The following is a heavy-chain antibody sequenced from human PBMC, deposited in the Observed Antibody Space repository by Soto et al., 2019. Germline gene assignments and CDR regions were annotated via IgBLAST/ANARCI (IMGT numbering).Heavy chain of an antibody. CDR1: GFTFSDYY. Sequence: LRLSCAASGFTFSDYYMSWIRQAPGKGLEWVSYISSSSSYTNYADSVKGRFTISRDNAKNSLYLQMNSLRAEDTAVYYCARYRSSSSGMDVWGQGPTVTVSS. V-gene: IGHV3-11*06. D-gene: IGHD6-19*01. J-gene: IGHJ6*02. CDR2: ISSSSSYT. CDR3: ARYRSSSSGMDV.